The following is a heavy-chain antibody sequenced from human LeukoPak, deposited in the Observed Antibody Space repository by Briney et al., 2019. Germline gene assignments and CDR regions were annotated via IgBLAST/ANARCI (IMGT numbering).Heavy chain of an antibody. Sequence: SETLSLTRTVSGASISSGEYYWTWIRQPPGKGLEWIGYIYYSGSTYYNPSLKSRISISVETSNNQLSLSLGSVTAADTAVYYCARGYCSGTNCYTMTGVAFDIWGQGTVVTVSS. J-gene: IGHJ3*02. CDR2: IYYSGST. CDR1: GASISSGEYY. CDR3: ARGYCSGTNCYTMTGVAFDI. D-gene: IGHD2-2*02. V-gene: IGHV4-30-4*08.